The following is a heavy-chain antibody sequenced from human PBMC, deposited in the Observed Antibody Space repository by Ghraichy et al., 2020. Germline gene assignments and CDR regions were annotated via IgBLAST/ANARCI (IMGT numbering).Heavy chain of an antibody. J-gene: IGHJ4*02. CDR2: IRSKNYGGTT. Sequence: GVLRLSCRASGFTFANYAMGWVRQAPGGGLQWLAVIRSKNYGGTTEFAPSVKARFTISRDDSNSSVYLQMSNLKSEDSGIYYCTGQQQLAFWGQGTLVTVSS. CDR1: GFTFANYA. D-gene: IGHD6-13*01. CDR3: TGQQQLAF. V-gene: IGHV3-49*04.